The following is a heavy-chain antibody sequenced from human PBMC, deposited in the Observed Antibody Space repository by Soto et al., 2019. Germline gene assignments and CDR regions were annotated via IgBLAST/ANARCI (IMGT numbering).Heavy chain of an antibody. CDR2: IRYSGSSK. CDR1: GFTFSSYG. Sequence: GGSLRLSCAASGFTFSSYGMHWVRQAPGKGLEWVAAIRYSGSSKYYADSVKGRFTISRDNSKNTLYLQMNSLRAEDTAVYYCAKSITGTTFWFDPWGQGTLVTVSS. CDR3: AKSITGTTFWFDP. V-gene: IGHV3-33*06. J-gene: IGHJ5*02. D-gene: IGHD1-7*01.